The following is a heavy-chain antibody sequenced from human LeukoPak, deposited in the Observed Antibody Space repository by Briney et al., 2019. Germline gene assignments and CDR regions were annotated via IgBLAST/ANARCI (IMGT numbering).Heavy chain of an antibody. CDR3: ARNQATRVILSTGFDK. V-gene: IGHV4-59*01. D-gene: IGHD2-21*01. CDR1: GASISSSY. Sequence: KPSETLSLTCSVSGASISSSYWSWIRLPPGKGPEWIAYINHSGDTGYNPSLRSRVTISVDTSKNQFALKLNSVTAADTAVYYCARNQATRVILSTGFDKWGQGVLVTVSS. CDR2: INHSGDT. J-gene: IGHJ4*02.